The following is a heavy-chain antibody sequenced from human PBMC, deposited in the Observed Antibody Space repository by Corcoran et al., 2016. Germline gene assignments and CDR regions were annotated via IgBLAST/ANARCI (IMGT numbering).Heavy chain of an antibody. D-gene: IGHD5-18*01. CDR2: IIPIFGTA. Sequence: QVQLVQSGAEVKKPGSSVKVSCKASGGTFSSYAISWVRQAPGQGLEWMGGIIPIFGTANYAQKVQGRVTITADESTSTAYMELSSLRSEDTSRYDCAGVPGSGDTAMVEFDYWGQGTLVTVSS. CDR1: GGTFSSYA. V-gene: IGHV1-69*01. J-gene: IGHJ4*02. CDR3: AGVPGSGDTAMVEFDY.